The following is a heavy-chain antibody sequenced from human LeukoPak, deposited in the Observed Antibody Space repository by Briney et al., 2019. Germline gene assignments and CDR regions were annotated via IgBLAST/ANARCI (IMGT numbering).Heavy chain of an antibody. CDR2: ISYSGST. J-gene: IGHJ4*02. D-gene: IGHD4-17*01. Sequence: ASETLSLTCTVSGGSVSSGRYFWSWIRQSPVKGLEWIGYISYSGSTNYNPSLRGRVTILVDKSKTQYSLRLRSVTAADTAVYYCARVSGYGDYPFNYWGPGTLDTVSS. CDR1: GGSVSSGRYF. V-gene: IGHV4-61*01. CDR3: ARVSGYGDYPFNY.